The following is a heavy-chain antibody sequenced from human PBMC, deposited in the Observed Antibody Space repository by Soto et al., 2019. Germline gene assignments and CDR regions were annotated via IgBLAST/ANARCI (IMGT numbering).Heavy chain of an antibody. J-gene: IGHJ5*02. CDR2: IYWDEDK. D-gene: IGHD3-10*02. CDR1: GFSLSTSGVG. V-gene: IGHV2-5*02. CDR3: AHVFTSLAPFDP. Sequence: QITLKESGPTLVKPTQTLTLTCTFSGFSLSTSGVGVGWIRQPPGKALEWLGFIYWDEDKRYSPSLKSRLTITKDTSKSQVVLTMTHMDPVDTATYYCAHVFTSLAPFDPWGQGTLVTVSA.